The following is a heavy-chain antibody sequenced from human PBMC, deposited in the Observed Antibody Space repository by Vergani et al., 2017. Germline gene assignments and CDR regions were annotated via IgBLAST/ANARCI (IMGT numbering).Heavy chain of an antibody. Sequence: VQLVESGGGVVQPGTSLRLSCAASGFSLSRFWMSWVRQAPEKGLEWVAHISPDGSATSYVDSVKGRFTISRDNTKNSLFLQMNSLRAEDTAVYYCAGGSLYCRGGTCYANWFDPWGQGTLVTVSS. D-gene: IGHD2-15*01. J-gene: IGHJ5*02. CDR1: GFSLSRFW. V-gene: IGHV3-7*01. CDR3: AGGSLYCRGGTCYANWFDP. CDR2: ISPDGSAT.